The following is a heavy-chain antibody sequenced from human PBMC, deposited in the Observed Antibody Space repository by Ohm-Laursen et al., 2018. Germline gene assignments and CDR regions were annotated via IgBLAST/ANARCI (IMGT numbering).Heavy chain of an antibody. J-gene: IGHJ4*02. D-gene: IGHD6-13*01. CDR2: ISGSGGST. CDR3: AKEISSNWYVGEYYFDY. CDR1: GFTFSSYA. V-gene: IGHV3-23*01. Sequence: SLRLSCAASGFTFSSYAMSWVRQAPGKGLEWVSAISGSGGSTYYADSVKGRFTISRDNSKNTLYLQMNSLRAEDTAVYYCAKEISSNWYVGEYYFDYWGQGPLVPVSS.